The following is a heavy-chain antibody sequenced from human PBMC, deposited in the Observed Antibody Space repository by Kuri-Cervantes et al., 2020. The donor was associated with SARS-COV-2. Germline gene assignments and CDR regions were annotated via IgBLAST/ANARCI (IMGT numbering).Heavy chain of an antibody. CDR1: GYTFTGYY. CDR3: ATSDCTNGVCYSHYYYYGMDA. D-gene: IGHD2-8*01. CDR2: INPNSGGT. Sequence: ASVKVSCKASGYTFTGYYMHWVRQAPGQGLEWMGWINPNSGGTNYAQKFQGRVTMTRDTSISTAYMELGRLRSDDTAVYYCATSDCTNGVCYSHYYYYGMDAWGQGTTVTVSS. J-gene: IGHJ6*02. V-gene: IGHV1-2*02.